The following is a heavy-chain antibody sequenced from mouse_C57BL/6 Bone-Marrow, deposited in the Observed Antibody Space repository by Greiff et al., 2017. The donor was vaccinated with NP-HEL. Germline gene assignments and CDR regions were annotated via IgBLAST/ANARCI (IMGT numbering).Heavy chain of an antibody. CDR1: GFTFSDYG. V-gene: IGHV5-15*01. J-gene: IGHJ3*01. Sequence: EVQLVESGGGLVQPGGSLKLSCAASGFTFSDYGMAWVRQAPRKGPEWVAFISNLAYSIYYADTVTGRFTISRENAKNTLYLEMSSLRSEDTAMYYCAREWGFAYWGQGTLVTVSA. CDR3: AREWGFAY. CDR2: ISNLAYSI. D-gene: IGHD1-3*01.